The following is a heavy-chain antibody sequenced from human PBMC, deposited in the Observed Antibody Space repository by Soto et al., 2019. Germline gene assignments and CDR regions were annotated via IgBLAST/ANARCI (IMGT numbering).Heavy chain of an antibody. CDR1: GFTFSNYA. V-gene: IGHV3-23*01. Sequence: GGSLRLCCAASGFTFSNYAMSWVRQAPGKGPEWVSSISGSGSSTCYADSVKGRFTISRDNAKNTLYLQMNSLRAEDTAFYYCAKGFYTAAAGYFDSWGQGTLVTVSS. D-gene: IGHD6-13*01. CDR3: AKGFYTAAAGYFDS. J-gene: IGHJ4*02. CDR2: ISGSGSST.